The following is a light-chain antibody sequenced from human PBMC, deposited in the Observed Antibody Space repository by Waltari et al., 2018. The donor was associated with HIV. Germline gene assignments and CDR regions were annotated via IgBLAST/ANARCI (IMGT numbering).Light chain of an antibody. V-gene: IGLV3-21*02. CDR1: DLETKN. Sequence: SYVLTQPPSVSVAPGQTARITCGGNDLETKNVHWYQQQPGQAPVLVVYDDSDRPSGIPERFSGSNSGNTATLTITRVEAGDEADYYCQVWDPSSDHVVFGGGTKLTVL. CDR2: DDS. CDR3: QVWDPSSDHVV. J-gene: IGLJ2*01.